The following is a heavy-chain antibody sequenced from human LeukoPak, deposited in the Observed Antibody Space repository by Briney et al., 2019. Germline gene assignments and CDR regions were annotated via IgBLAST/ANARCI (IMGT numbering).Heavy chain of an antibody. D-gene: IGHD1-26*01. Sequence: PSEPLSLMCTVSGGSISSYHWSWIRQPAGQGLEWIGRIYTSGSTNYNPSLKSRVTMSADTSKNQFSLRLNSVTAADTTVYYCARDMGYSGSPFDYWGQGTLVTVSS. V-gene: IGHV4-4*07. CDR2: IYTSGST. CDR3: ARDMGYSGSPFDY. CDR1: GGSISSYH. J-gene: IGHJ4*02.